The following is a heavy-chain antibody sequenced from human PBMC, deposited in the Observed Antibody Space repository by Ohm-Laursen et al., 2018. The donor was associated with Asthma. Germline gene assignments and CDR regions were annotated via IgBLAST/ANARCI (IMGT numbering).Heavy chain of an antibody. Sequence: SQTLSLTCTVSGRPITSGAYYWTWIRQPPGKGLEWIGYIYYSGLTYSNPSLRSRVTLSVDTSTNQFSLNLTSMTAADTAVYYCARGAFYYESTGYYFFDHWGQGALVTVSS. J-gene: IGHJ4*02. CDR1: GRPITSGAYY. D-gene: IGHD3-22*01. CDR2: IYYSGLT. CDR3: ARGAFYYESTGYYFFDH. V-gene: IGHV4-31*03.